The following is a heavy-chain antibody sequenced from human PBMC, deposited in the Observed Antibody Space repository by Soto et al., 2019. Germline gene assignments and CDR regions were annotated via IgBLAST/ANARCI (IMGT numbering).Heavy chain of an antibody. D-gene: IGHD6-19*01. J-gene: IGHJ6*03. V-gene: IGHV3-73*01. CDR3: TRFRGPRGWYGYYYYYMDV. Sequence: EVQLVESGGGLVQPGGSLKLSCAASGFTFSGSAMHWVRQASGKGLEWVVRIRSKANSYATAYAASVKGRFTISRDDSKNTAYLQMNSLKTEDTAVYYCTRFRGPRGWYGYYYYYMDVWGKGTTVTVSS. CDR1: GFTFSGSA. CDR2: IRSKANSYAT.